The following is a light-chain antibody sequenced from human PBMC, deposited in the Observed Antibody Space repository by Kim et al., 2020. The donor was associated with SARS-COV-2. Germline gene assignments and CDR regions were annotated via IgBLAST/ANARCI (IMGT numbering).Light chain of an antibody. CDR3: QQYYIAPRET. V-gene: IGKV4-1*01. CDR1: QSVLYSSNNKNY. CDR2: WAS. J-gene: IGKJ1*01. Sequence: DIVMTQSPDSLAVSLGERATINCKSSQSVLYSSNNKNYLAWYQQKPGQPPKLLIYWASTRASGVPDRFSGSGSGTDFTLTISSLQAEDVAVYYCQQYYIAPRETFGQGTKVEIK.